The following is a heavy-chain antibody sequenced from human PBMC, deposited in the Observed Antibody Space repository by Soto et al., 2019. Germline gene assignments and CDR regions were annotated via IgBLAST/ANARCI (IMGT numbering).Heavy chain of an antibody. CDR1: GGTFSSYA. Sequence: QVQLVQSGAEVKKPGSSVKVSCKASGGTFSSYAISWVRQAPGQGLEWMGGIIPIFGTANYAQKFQGRVTITADESTSTAYMELSSLRSEDTAVYYCARDYDYVWGSYRLGGWFDPWGQGTPVTVSS. CDR3: ARDYDYVWGSYRLGGWFDP. J-gene: IGHJ5*02. D-gene: IGHD3-16*02. V-gene: IGHV1-69*12. CDR2: IIPIFGTA.